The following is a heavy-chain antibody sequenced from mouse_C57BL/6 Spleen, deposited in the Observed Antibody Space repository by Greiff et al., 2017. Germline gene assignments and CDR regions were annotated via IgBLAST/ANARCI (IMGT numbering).Heavy chain of an antibody. CDR2: INPNNGGT. J-gene: IGHJ3*01. CDR3: ARRDDGYYGFAY. D-gene: IGHD2-3*01. CDR1: GYTFTDYN. V-gene: IGHV1-18*01. Sequence: EVQLQQSGPELVKPGASVKIPCKASGYTFTDYNMDWVKQSNGKSLEWIGDINPNNGGTIYNQKFKGKATLTVDKSSRTAYMELRSLTSEDTAVYYCARRDDGYYGFAYWGQGTLVTVSA.